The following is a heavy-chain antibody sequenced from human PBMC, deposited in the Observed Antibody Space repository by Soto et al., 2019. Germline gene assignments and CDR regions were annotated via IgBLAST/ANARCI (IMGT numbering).Heavy chain of an antibody. V-gene: IGHV1-3*01. CDR2: INAGNGNT. J-gene: IGHJ4*02. D-gene: IGHD2-21*02. CDR3: ARRIVVVTALDY. CDR1: GYNFTSYA. Sequence: QVQLVQSGAEAKKPGASVKVSCKASGYNFTSYAMHWVRQAPGQRLEWMGWINAGNGNTKYSQKFQGRVTITRDTSASTAYMELSSLRSEDTAVYYCARRIVVVTALDYWGQGTLVTVSS.